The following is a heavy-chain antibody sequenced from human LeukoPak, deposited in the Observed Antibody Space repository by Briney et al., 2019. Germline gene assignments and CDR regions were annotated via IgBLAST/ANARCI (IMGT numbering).Heavy chain of an antibody. CDR3: ARRHSSSWYSYYYYGMDV. D-gene: IGHD6-13*01. V-gene: IGHV4-34*01. CDR1: GFTFSSYS. J-gene: IGHJ6*02. Sequence: GSLRLSCAASGFTFSSYSMNWVRQPPGKGLEWIGEINHSGSTNYNPSLKSRVTISVDTSKNQFSLKLSSVTAADTAVYYCARRHSSSWYSYYYYGMDVWGQGTTVTVSS. CDR2: INHSGST.